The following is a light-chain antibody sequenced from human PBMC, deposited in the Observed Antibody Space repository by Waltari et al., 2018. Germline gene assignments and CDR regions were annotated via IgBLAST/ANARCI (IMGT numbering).Light chain of an antibody. J-gene: IGKJ4*01. CDR3: QQYYSTPLT. V-gene: IGKV4-1*01. CDR2: WAS. Sequence: DIVMTQSPDSLAVSLGERATINCKSSQSVLYSSNNKNYLAGYQQKPGQPPKLLIYWASTRESGVPDRCSGSGSGTDFTLTISSLQAEDLAVYYCQQYYSTPLTFGGGTKVEIK. CDR1: QSVLYSSNNKNY.